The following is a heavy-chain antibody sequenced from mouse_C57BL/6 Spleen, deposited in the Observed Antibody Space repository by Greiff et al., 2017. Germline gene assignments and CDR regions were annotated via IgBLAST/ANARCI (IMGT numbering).Heavy chain of an antibody. Sequence: EVQLLQSGPGLVKPGASVKISCQASGYSFTDYNMNWVKQSNGKSLEWIGVINPNYGTTSYKQKFKGKVTLTVDQSSSTAYMQLNSLTSEDSAVYYCARGGIRPFDCWGTGTTLTVSS. V-gene: IGHV1-39*01. CDR2: INPNYGTT. CDR1: GYSFTDYN. J-gene: IGHJ2*01. CDR3: ARGGIRPFDC.